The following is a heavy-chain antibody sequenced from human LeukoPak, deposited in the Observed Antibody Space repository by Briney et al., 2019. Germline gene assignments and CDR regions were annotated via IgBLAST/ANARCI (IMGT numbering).Heavy chain of an antibody. Sequence: PPGRSLRLSCAASGFTFSSYGMHWVRQAPGKGLEWVADIWFDGKNEHFADSVKGRFTISRDNSKNTMYLQINSLRAEDTAVYYCARDRHCANGVCHSPPGMDVWGQGTTVTVSS. V-gene: IGHV3-33*01. CDR2: IWFDGKNE. CDR1: GFTFSSYG. CDR3: ARDRHCANGVCHSPPGMDV. D-gene: IGHD2-8*01. J-gene: IGHJ6*02.